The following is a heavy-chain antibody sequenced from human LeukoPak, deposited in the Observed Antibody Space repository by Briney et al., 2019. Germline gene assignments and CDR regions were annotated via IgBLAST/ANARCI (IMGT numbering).Heavy chain of an antibody. CDR1: GGSFSGYY. CDR3: ATARDYGGNSGAFDI. Sequence: TSETLSLTCAVYGGSFSGYYWSWIRQPPGKGLEWIGEINHSGSTNYNPSLKSRVTISVDTSKNQFSLKLSSVTAADTAVYYCATARDYGGNSGAFDIWGQGTMVTVSS. D-gene: IGHD4-23*01. J-gene: IGHJ3*02. CDR2: INHSGST. V-gene: IGHV4-34*01.